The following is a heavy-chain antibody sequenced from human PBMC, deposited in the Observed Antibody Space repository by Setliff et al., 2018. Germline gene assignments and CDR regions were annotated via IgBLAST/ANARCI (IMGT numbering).Heavy chain of an antibody. V-gene: IGHV4-61*09. J-gene: IGHJ6*03. Sequence: SETLSLTCTVSGDPMSSRRYYWAWIRQPAGKGLEWIGQIYTSWSTNYNPSLKSRVTISLDTSNNQFSLSLTSVTAEDTAVYYCARGRQNYYYMDVWGKGTTVTVSS. CDR1: GDPMSSRRYY. CDR2: IYTSWST. CDR3: ARGRQNYYYMDV.